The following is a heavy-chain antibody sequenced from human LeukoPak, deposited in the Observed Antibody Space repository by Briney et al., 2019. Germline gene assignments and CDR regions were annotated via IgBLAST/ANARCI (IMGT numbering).Heavy chain of an antibody. CDR3: GWDDKSVFDY. J-gene: IGHJ4*02. CDR1: GCTFKNAW. D-gene: IGHD1-26*01. Sequence: GGSLRLSCAASGCTFKNAWMSWVRQAPGKGLEWVGRIRSKRGGGTTDYVAPVKGRFTISRDDSKNTLYLQMNSLKTEDTAVYYCGWDDKSVFDYWGQGTLVTVSS. V-gene: IGHV3-15*01. CDR2: IRSKRGGGTT.